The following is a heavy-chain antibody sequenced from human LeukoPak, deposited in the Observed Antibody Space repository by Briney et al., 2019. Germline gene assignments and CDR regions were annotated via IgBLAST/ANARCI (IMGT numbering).Heavy chain of an antibody. CDR1: GGSISYFY. Sequence: SETLSLTCTVSGGSISYFYWSWIRQPAGKGLEWIGRIYTSGSTNYNPSLKSRVTMSVDTSKKQFSLKLSSVTAADTAVYYCARVVYFDWLLTYYFDYWGQGTLVTVSS. CDR3: ARVVYFDWLLTYYFDY. D-gene: IGHD3-9*01. CDR2: IYTSGST. V-gene: IGHV4-4*07. J-gene: IGHJ4*02.